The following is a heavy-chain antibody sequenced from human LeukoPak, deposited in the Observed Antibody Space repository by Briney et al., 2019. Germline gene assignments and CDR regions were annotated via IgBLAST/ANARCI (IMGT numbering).Heavy chain of an antibody. CDR2: INGDGRNI. D-gene: IGHD5-24*01. V-gene: IGHV3-74*01. J-gene: IGHJ3*02. Sequence: GGSLRLSCVASGFTFSSYWMHWVRQAPRKGLVWVSRINGDGRNINYADSVKGRFTISRDNAKNSLYLQMNSLRAEDMALYYCAKDIESRDGYNGYAFDIWGQGTMVTVSS. CDR1: GFTFSSYW. CDR3: AKDIESRDGYNGYAFDI.